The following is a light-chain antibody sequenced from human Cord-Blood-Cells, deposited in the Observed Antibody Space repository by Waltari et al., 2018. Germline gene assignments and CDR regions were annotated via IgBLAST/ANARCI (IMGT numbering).Light chain of an antibody. CDR3: AAWDDSLSYV. J-gene: IGLJ1*01. CDR2: RNN. V-gene: IGLV1-47*01. Sequence: QSVLTQPPSASGTPGQRVPISCSGSSSNIGSNYVYWYQQLPGPAPKRLIYRNNQRPSGVPDRFSGSKSGTSASLAISGLRSEDEADYYCAAWDDSLSYVFGTGTKVTVL. CDR1: SSNIGSNY.